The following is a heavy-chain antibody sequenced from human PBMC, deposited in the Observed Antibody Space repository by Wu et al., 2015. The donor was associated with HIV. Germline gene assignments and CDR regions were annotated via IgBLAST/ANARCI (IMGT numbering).Heavy chain of an antibody. CDR3: ARGLLAGGQPSYYYVWTS. Sequence: QVQLVQSGAEVKKPGSSVKVSCKASGGTFSSYAISWVRQAPGQGLEWMGGIIPIFGTANYAQKFQGRVTITADESTSTAYMELSSLRSEDTAVYYCARGLLAGGQPSYYYVWTSGAKGTNGHRLL. CDR1: GGTFSSYA. CDR2: IIPIFGTA. V-gene: IGHV1-69*12. J-gene: IGHJ6*04. D-gene: IGHD3-16*01.